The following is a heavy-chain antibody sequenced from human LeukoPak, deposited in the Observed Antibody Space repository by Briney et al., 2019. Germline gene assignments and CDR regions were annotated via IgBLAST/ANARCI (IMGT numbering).Heavy chain of an antibody. J-gene: IGHJ5*02. CDR3: ASISLWGNWFDP. D-gene: IGHD7-27*01. CDR1: GGSISSYY. V-gene: IGHV4-4*07. CDR2: IYTSGST. Sequence: PSETLSLTCTASGGSISSYYWSWIRQPAGKGLEWIGRIYTSGSTNYNPSLKSRVTMSVGTSKNQFSLKLSSVTAADTAVYYCASISLWGNWFDPWGQGTLVTVSS.